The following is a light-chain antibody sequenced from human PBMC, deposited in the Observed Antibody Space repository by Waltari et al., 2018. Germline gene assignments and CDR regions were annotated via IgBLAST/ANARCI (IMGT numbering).Light chain of an antibody. Sequence: DIQMTQSPSTLSASVGDRVTITCRASQSISTWLAWYQQKPGKAPILLIYKACTLESGVPSRFSGSGSGTEFTLPISSLQPDDFATYYCQQYNSYSGTFGQGTKVEIK. CDR1: QSISTW. V-gene: IGKV1-5*03. CDR2: KAC. CDR3: QQYNSYSGT. J-gene: IGKJ1*01.